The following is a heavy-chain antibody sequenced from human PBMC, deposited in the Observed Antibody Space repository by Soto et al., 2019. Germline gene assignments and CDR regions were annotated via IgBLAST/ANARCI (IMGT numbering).Heavy chain of an antibody. CDR1: GGSISSGGYY. CDR2: IYYSGST. CDR3: ARVNGYCVSTNCHGYYGMDV. D-gene: IGHD2-2*03. J-gene: IGHJ6*02. V-gene: IGHV4-31*03. Sequence: PSETLSLTCTVSGGSISSGGYYWSWIRQHPGKGLEWIGYIYYSGSTYYNPSLKSRVTISVDTSKKQFSLKLSSVTAADTAVYYCARVNGYCVSTNCHGYYGMDVWGQGTTVTVSS.